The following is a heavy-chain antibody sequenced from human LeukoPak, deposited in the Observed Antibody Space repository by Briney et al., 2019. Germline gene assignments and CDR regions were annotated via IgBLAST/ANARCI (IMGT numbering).Heavy chain of an antibody. J-gene: IGHJ5*02. V-gene: IGHV4-30-2*01. CDR1: GGSISSGGYS. CDR2: IYHSGSS. D-gene: IGHD6-13*01. Sequence: PSETLSLTCAVSGGSISSGGYSWSWIRQPPGKGLEWIGYIYHSGSSYYNPSLKSRVTISVDRSKNQFSLKLSSVTAADTAVYYCARGGKQPSRNNWFDPWGQGTLVTVSS. CDR3: ARGGKQPSRNNWFDP.